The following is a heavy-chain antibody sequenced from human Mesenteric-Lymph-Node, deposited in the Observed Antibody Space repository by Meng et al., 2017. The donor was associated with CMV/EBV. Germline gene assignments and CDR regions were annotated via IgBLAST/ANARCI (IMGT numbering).Heavy chain of an antibody. CDR1: GFTFSSFA. D-gene: IGHD3-22*01. V-gene: IGHV3-23*01. CDR3: AKDSTITMIVVVTD. J-gene: IGHJ4*02. CDR2: ISGSGGST. Sequence: SGFTFSSFAMGWVRQAPGKGLEWVSAISGSGGSTYYADSVKGRFTISRDNSKNTLYLQMNSLRAEDTAVYYCAKDSTITMIVVVTDWGQGTLVTVSS.